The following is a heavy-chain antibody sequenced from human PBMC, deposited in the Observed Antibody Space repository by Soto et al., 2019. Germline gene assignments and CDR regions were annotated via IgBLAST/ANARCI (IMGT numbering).Heavy chain of an antibody. D-gene: IGHD4-17*01. J-gene: IGHJ4*02. CDR3: ARGSVLESYDYGVYDYFDY. CDR2: INHSGST. CDR1: GGSFSGYY. V-gene: IGHV4-34*01. Sequence: SETLSLTCAVYGGSFSGYYWSWIRQPPGKGLEWIGEINHSGSTNYNPSLKSRVTISVDTSKNQFSLKLSFVTAADTAVYYCARGSVLESYDYGVYDYFDYWGQGTLVTVSS.